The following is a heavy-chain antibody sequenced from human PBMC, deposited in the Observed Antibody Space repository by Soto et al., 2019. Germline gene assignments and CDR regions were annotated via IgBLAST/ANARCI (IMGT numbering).Heavy chain of an antibody. Sequence: EVQLLQSGGGLGQPGGSLRLSCAASGFTFSNFAMNWVRQAPGKGLAWVSSINLSGTKTYYADSVKGRFTVSRDNSRNTLYLQMGSLRHEDTAMYYCVAGRYCGGGDGYTHTYWGQGTLVTVSS. V-gene: IGHV3-23*01. D-gene: IGHD2-21*02. CDR1: GFTFSNFA. J-gene: IGHJ4*02. CDR2: INLSGTKT. CDR3: VAGRYCGGGDGYTHTY.